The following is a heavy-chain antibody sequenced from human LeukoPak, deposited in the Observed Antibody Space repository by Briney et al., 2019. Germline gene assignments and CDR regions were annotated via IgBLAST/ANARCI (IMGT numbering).Heavy chain of an antibody. V-gene: IGHV3-30*04. CDR2: ISYDGSNK. CDR1: GFTFSSYE. CDR3: ARDCWRAAPGTCFDY. J-gene: IGHJ4*02. Sequence: PGGSLRLSCAASGFTFSSYEMNWVRQAPGKGLEWVAVISYDGSNKYYADSVKGRFTTSRDNSKNTLYLQMNSLRAEDTAVYYCARDCWRAAPGTCFDYWGQGTLVTVSS. D-gene: IGHD6-13*01.